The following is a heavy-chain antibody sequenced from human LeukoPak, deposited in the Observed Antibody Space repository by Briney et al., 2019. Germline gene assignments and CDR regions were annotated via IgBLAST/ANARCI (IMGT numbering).Heavy chain of an antibody. CDR3: ARTNYGDYPFDY. J-gene: IGHJ4*02. D-gene: IGHD4-17*01. Sequence: GRSLRLSWAPSAFIVTSKYMSWVRQAPGKGLEWVSAIYNGGTTTYANSSKGRFTISRDDSRSPLYLQMNSLRAEDTAVYYCARTNYGDYPFDYWGQGTLVTVSS. CDR1: AFIVTSKY. V-gene: IGHV3-53*01. CDR2: IYNGGTT.